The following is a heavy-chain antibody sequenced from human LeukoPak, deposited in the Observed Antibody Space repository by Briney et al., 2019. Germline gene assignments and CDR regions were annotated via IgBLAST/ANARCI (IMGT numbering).Heavy chain of an antibody. J-gene: IGHJ4*02. D-gene: IGHD3-10*01. CDR3: ARGPTDYGAGTEFEH. V-gene: IGHV4-4*07. CDR2: ISDRGST. Sequence: SETLSLTCTVSGGSIKTYHWSWIRQPAGKGLEWIGRISDRGSTNYNPSLKSRVIMSVDASENQFSLKLISVTAADTAVYYCARGPTDYGAGTEFEHWGQGTLVIVSS. CDR1: GGSIKTYH.